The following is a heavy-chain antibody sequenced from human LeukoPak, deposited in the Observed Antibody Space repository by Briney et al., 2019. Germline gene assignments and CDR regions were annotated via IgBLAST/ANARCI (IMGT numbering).Heavy chain of an antibody. CDR1: GFTFSDYY. Sequence: SGGSLRLSCVVSGFTFSDYYMSWIRQAPGKGLEWVANIKQDGSEKYYVDSVKGRFTISRDNAKNSLYLQMNSLRAEDTAVYYCARDGYYYDSSGYWADWGQGTLVTVSS. J-gene: IGHJ4*02. V-gene: IGHV3-7*01. D-gene: IGHD3-22*01. CDR2: IKQDGSEK. CDR3: ARDGYYYDSSGYWAD.